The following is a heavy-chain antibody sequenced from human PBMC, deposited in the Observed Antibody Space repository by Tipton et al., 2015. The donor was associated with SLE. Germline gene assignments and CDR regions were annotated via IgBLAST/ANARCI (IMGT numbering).Heavy chain of an antibody. V-gene: IGHV1-46*01. CDR3: VRDPFATSTGLNN. D-gene: IGHD2/OR15-2a*01. CDR1: GYTFTSHF. CDR2: INPSVGTT. J-gene: IGHJ4*02. Sequence: QLVQSGAEVKKPGASVKVSCKASGYTFTSHFIHWVRQAPGQGLAWMGMINPSVGTTRYAQNFQGRVTMTGDTPTSTVYMELNSLISEDTAIYYCVRDPFATSTGLNNWGQGTLVTVSS.